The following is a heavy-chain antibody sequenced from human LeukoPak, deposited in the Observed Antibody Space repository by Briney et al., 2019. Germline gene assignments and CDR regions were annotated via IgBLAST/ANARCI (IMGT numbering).Heavy chain of an antibody. V-gene: IGHV1-69-2*01. Sequence: ASVKISCKVSGYTFTDYYMHWVQQAPGKGLEWMGLVDPEDGETIYAEKFQGRVTITTDESTSTAYMELSSLRSEDTAVYYCARKSVVVPAAFDYWGQGTLVTVSS. CDR1: GYTFTDYY. J-gene: IGHJ4*02. D-gene: IGHD2-2*01. CDR2: VDPEDGET. CDR3: ARKSVVVPAAFDY.